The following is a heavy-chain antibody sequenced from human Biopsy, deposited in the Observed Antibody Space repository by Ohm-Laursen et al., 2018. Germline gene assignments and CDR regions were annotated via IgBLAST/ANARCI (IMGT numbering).Heavy chain of an antibody. CDR3: ARESPLRLGVCGAIRCFKEVFGMDV. V-gene: IGHV1-46*01. CDR2: VNPVAEAT. D-gene: IGHD2-21*01. J-gene: IGHJ6*02. Sequence: GSSVKVSCKASGYNFGNYYINWVRKVPGQGLEWLGVVNPVAEATMYAQKFQDRITLTRDASTNTVYMDLTSLTSEDTAVYYCARESPLRLGVCGAIRCFKEVFGMDVWGQETTVIVSS. CDR1: GYNFGNYY.